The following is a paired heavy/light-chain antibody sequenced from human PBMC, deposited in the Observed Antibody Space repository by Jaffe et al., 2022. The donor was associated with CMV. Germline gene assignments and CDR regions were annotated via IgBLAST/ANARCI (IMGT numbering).Heavy chain of an antibody. CDR1: GFTFDDYA. V-gene: IGHV3-9*01. CDR2: ISWNSARI. J-gene: IGHJ4*02. D-gene: IGHD6-6*01. CDR3: VKGSEYGSSSFDY. Sequence: EVQLVESGGGLVQPGRSLRLSCAASGFTFDDYAMYWVRQAPGKGLEWVSGISWNSARIGYEDSVKGRFTISRDNAKNSLYLQMNSLRVEDTALYYCVKGSEYGSSSFDYWGQGTLVTVSS.
Light chain of an antibody. Sequence: QLVLTQSPSASASLGASVKLTCTLSSGHSTYAIAWHQQQPEKGPRYLMKLNSDGSHSKGDGIPDRFSGSSSGAERYLTISSLQSEDEADYYCQTWGTDIQMFGGGTKLTVL. V-gene: IGLV4-69*01. CDR2: LNSDGSH. J-gene: IGLJ3*02. CDR3: QTWGTDIQM. CDR1: SGHSTYA.